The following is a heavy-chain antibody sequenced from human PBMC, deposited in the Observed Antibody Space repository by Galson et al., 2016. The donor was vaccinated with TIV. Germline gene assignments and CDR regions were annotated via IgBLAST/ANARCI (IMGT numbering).Heavy chain of an antibody. CDR2: INPKTGAT. Sequence: SVKVSCKASGYSFTGYFMHWVRQAPGQGLEWMGWINPKTGATTYAQEFQGRITMTRDTSASTVYMDLNRLQSDDTAVYYCARVYPCFWGCAQYYYHGVDIWGQGTTVTVSS. CDR1: GYSFTGYF. D-gene: IGHD7-27*01. V-gene: IGHV1-2*02. CDR3: ARVYPCFWGCAQYYYHGVDI. J-gene: IGHJ6*02.